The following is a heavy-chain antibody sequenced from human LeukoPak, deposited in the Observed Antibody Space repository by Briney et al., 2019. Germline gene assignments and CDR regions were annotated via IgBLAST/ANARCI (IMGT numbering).Heavy chain of an antibody. CDR1: GFTVSSNY. CDR2: IYSGGST. D-gene: IGHD6-19*01. Sequence: PGGSLRLSCAASGFTVSSNYLSWVRQAPGKGLEWVSTIYSGGSTYYADSVTGRFTISRDNSKNTLYLQMNSLRAEDTAVYYCARDGSSGWYWVDYWGQGALVTVSS. CDR3: ARDGSSGWYWVDY. J-gene: IGHJ4*02. V-gene: IGHV3-66*01.